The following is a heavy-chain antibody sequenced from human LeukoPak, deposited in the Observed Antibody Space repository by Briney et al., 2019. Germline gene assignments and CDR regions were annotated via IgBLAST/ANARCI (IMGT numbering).Heavy chain of an antibody. J-gene: IGHJ4*02. Sequence: GESLNLSCKGSGYIFTSYWIGWVRQMPGKGLEWMGIIYPGDSDTIYSPSFQGQVTISADKSISTAYLQWSSLKASDTAMYYCARQTPVDTAMVTSMDYWGQGTLVTVSS. CDR1: GYIFTSYW. V-gene: IGHV5-51*01. CDR3: ARQTPVDTAMVTSMDY. CDR2: IYPGDSDT. D-gene: IGHD5-18*01.